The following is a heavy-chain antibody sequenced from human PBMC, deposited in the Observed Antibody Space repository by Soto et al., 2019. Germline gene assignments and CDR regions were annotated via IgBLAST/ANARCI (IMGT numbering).Heavy chain of an antibody. V-gene: IGHV1-18*01. CDR3: ATQEVGGSYVYTFDP. D-gene: IGHD1-26*01. CDR1: GYTYTNYG. Sequence: GASVKVSCTASGYTYTNYGISWVRQAPGQGLEWMGWINTYNGNTNHAQKLQGRVTMTTDTSTSTAYMELRSLRSDDTAVYYCATQEVGGSYVYTFDPWGQGTLVTV. CDR2: INTYNGNT. J-gene: IGHJ5*02.